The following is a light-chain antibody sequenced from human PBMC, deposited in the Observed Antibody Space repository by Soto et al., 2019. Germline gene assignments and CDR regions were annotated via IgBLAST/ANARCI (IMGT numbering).Light chain of an antibody. Sequence: EIVLTQSPATLSLSPGERATLSCRASQSVSSYLAWYQQKPGQAPRLLIYDASNRATGIPARFSGSGSGTDFTLTISSLEPEDFAVYYCQQRSNWPPLTFGGGPKVELK. CDR3: QQRSNWPPLT. J-gene: IGKJ4*01. CDR1: QSVSSY. CDR2: DAS. V-gene: IGKV3-11*01.